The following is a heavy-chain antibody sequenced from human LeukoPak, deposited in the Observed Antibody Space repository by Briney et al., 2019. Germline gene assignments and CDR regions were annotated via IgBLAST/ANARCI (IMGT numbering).Heavy chain of an antibody. Sequence: PGRSLRLSCAASGLMFSSYGMHWVRQAPGKGLEWVAVIWYDGSNKYYADSVKGRFTISRDNSKNTLYLQMNSLRAEDTAVYYCARDHSSGWYSDYFDYWGQGTLVTVSS. CDR3: ARDHSSGWYSDYFDY. CDR2: IWYDGSNK. D-gene: IGHD6-19*01. CDR1: GLMFSSYG. J-gene: IGHJ4*02. V-gene: IGHV3-33*01.